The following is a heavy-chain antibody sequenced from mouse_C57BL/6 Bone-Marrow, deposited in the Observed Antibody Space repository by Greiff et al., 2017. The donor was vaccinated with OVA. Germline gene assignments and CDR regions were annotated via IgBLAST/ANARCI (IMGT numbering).Heavy chain of an antibody. CDR3: ARRGLALDY. V-gene: IGHV1-63*01. Sequence: QVQLKESGAELVRPGTSVKMSCKASGYTFTNYCIGWAKQRPGHGLEWIGDIYPGGGYTNYNEKFKGKATLTADKSSSTAYMQFSSLTSEDSAIYYCARRGLALDYWGQGTTLTVSS. CDR1: GYTFTNYC. CDR2: IYPGGGYT. D-gene: IGHD3-3*01. J-gene: IGHJ2*01.